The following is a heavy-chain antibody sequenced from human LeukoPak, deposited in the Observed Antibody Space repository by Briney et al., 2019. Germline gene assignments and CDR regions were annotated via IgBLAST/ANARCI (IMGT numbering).Heavy chain of an antibody. V-gene: IGHV4-59*08. J-gene: IGHJ4*02. CDR2: VHYGGSS. CDR1: GGSLENYF. Sequence: SETLSLTCTVSGGSLENYFWSWIRQSPGQRLEYIGFVHYGGSSNYNPSLKSRVTILMDTPKNQFSLKLTSVTAADTAVYFCARQGGWYYPFDFWGQGTLVSVSA. CDR3: ARQGGWYYPFDF. D-gene: IGHD6-19*01.